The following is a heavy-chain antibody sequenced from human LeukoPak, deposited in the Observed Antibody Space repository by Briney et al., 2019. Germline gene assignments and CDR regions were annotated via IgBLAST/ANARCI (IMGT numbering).Heavy chain of an antibody. D-gene: IGHD7-27*01. V-gene: IGHV3-7*03. CDR2: IKQDGSDK. Sequence: GGSLRLSCAASGFTFSSYEMNWVRQAPGKGLEWLANIKQDGSDKHYVDSVKGRFTISRDNAKNSVYLQMNSLRAEDTAVYYCAREYWGPEYWGQGTLVTVSS. CDR1: GFTFSSYE. CDR3: AREYWGPEY. J-gene: IGHJ4*02.